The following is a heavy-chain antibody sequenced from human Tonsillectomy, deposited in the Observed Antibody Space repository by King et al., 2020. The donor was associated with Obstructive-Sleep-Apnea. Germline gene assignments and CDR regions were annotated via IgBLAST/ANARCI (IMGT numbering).Heavy chain of an antibody. V-gene: IGHV3-30*04. CDR3: ARDRSTGWRLFDS. Sequence: QVQLVESGGGVVQPGRSLRLSCEASGFIFSSYAMHWVRQAPGKGLEWVALISYDVSDKYYADYVKGRFSISRDNSKNTVYMQMNSLRVEDTAVYYCARDRSTGWRLFDSWGQGTLVTVSS. D-gene: IGHD6-19*01. J-gene: IGHJ4*02. CDR2: ISYDVSDK. CDR1: GFIFSSYA.